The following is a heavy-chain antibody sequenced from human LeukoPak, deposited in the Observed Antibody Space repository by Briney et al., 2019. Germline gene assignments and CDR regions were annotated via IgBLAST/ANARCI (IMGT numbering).Heavy chain of an antibody. J-gene: IGHJ4*02. Sequence: PGGSLRLSCAASGFTFRNYAMSWVRQAPGKGLEWVTVISYHARDQFYADSVKGRFTVSRDNSRNTLYLQMNSLRAENSAVYYCAAQPCVNGICYLDYWGQGTLVTVS. CDR1: GFTFRNYA. V-gene: IGHV3-30*04. CDR3: AAQPCVNGICYLDY. CDR2: ISYHARDQ. D-gene: IGHD2-8*01.